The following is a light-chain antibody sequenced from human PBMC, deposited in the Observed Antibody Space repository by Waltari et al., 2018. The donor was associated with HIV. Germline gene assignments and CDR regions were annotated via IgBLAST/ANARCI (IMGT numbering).Light chain of an antibody. V-gene: IGLV1-44*01. Sequence: QSVLTQPPSASGPPGQRVTISCSGSSSNIGSNTVNWYPPLPGTAPKLPIYSNNQRPSGVPDRVSGSKSGTSASLAISGLQSEDEADYYCAAWDDSLNGWVFGGGTKLTVL. CDR2: SNN. CDR1: SSNIGSNT. J-gene: IGLJ3*02. CDR3: AAWDDSLNGWV.